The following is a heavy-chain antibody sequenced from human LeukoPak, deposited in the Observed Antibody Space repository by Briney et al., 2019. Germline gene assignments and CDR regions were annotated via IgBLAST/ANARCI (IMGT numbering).Heavy chain of an antibody. CDR3: ATGGAYRDAFDI. V-gene: IGHV1-69*11. CDR2: IIPILSQS. Sequence: SVKVSCKTSGGTFSTYSINWVRQAPGQGLEWMGRIIPILSQSDYAQKFQGTVSITADEFTETAYMELRSLRSDDTAVYYCATGGAYRDAFDIWGQGTMVTVSS. J-gene: IGHJ3*02. D-gene: IGHD3-10*01. CDR1: GGTFSTYS.